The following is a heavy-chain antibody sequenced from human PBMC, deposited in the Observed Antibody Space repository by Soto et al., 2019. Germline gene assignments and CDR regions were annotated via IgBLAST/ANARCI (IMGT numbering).Heavy chain of an antibody. Sequence: QVQLQQWGAGLLKPSETLSLTCAVYGGSFSGYYWSWIRQPPGKGLEWIGEINHSGSTNYNPSLKSRVTISVDTSKNQFSLKLSSVTAADTAVYYCARVGVIVVVPAAIPYNWFDPWGPGTLVTVSS. D-gene: IGHD2-2*01. J-gene: IGHJ5*02. CDR1: GGSFSGYY. CDR3: ARVGVIVVVPAAIPYNWFDP. V-gene: IGHV4-34*01. CDR2: INHSGST.